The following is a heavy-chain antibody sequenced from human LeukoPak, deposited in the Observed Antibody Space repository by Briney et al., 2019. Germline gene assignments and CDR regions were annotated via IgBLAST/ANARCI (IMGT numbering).Heavy chain of an antibody. CDR1: GFTFSSYW. D-gene: IGHD2-2*02. CDR2: INSDGSST. V-gene: IGHV3-74*01. CDR3: VKGCSSTDCYTSEW. J-gene: IGHJ4*02. Sequence: GGSLRLSFAASGFTFSSYWMHWVRQAPGKGLVWVSRINSDGSSTSYADSVKGRFTISRDNAKNTMYLQMNSLRAEDTALYYCVKGCSSTDCYTSEWWGQGTLVTVSS.